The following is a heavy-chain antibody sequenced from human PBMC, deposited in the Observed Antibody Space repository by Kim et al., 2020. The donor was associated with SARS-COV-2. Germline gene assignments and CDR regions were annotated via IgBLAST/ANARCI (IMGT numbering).Heavy chain of an antibody. V-gene: IGHV3-74*01. CDR3: ARGVGYQRIVGATTWGGEYYMDV. Sequence: GGSLRLSCAASGFTFSSYWMHWVRQAPGKGLVWVSRINSDGSSTSYADSVKGRFTISRDNAKNTLYLQMNSLRAEDTAVYYCARGVGYQRIVGATTWGGEYYMDVWGKGTTVTVSS. CDR2: INSDGSST. J-gene: IGHJ6*03. D-gene: IGHD1-26*01. CDR1: GFTFSSYW.